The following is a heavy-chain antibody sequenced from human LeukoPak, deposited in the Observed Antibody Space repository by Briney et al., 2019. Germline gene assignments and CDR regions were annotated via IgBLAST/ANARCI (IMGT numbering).Heavy chain of an antibody. CDR3: AREDQYYYGSGSYYSSLDY. CDR2: IYSGGST. D-gene: IGHD3-10*01. Sequence: PGGSLRLSCAASGFTVGSNYMSWVRQAPGKGLEWVSVIYSGGSTYYSDSVKGRFTISRDNSKNTLYLQMNSLRAEDTAVYYCAREDQYYYGSGSYYSSLDYWGQGTLVTVSS. CDR1: GFTVGSNY. V-gene: IGHV3-53*01. J-gene: IGHJ4*02.